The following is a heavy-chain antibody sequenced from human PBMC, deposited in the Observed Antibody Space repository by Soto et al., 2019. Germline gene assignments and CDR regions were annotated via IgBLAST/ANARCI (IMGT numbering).Heavy chain of an antibody. CDR3: ARPASSSRVVDYYFDY. V-gene: IGHV1-2*02. Sequence: QVQLVQSGAEVKKPGASVKVSCKASGYTFTGYYMHWVRQAPGQGLEWMGWINPNSGGTNYAQKFQGRVTMTRDTSISTAYMELSRLRSDDTAVYYCARPASSSRVVDYYFDYWGQGTLVTVSS. J-gene: IGHJ4*02. CDR2: INPNSGGT. D-gene: IGHD6-13*01. CDR1: GYTFTGYY.